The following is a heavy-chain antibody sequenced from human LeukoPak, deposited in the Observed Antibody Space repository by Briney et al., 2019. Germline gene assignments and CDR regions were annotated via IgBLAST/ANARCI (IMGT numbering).Heavy chain of an antibody. CDR1: GFTFSSYA. CDR2: ISGSGGST. J-gene: IGHJ5*02. V-gene: IGHV3-23*01. CDR3: AKGDTYYDFWSGYYRWWGFDP. Sequence: GGSLRLSCAASGFTFSSYAMSWVRQAPGKGLEWVSAISGSGGSTYYADSVKGRFTISRDNSKNTLYLQMNSLRAEDTAVYYCAKGDTYYDFWSGYYRWWGFDPWGQGTLVTVSS. D-gene: IGHD3-3*01.